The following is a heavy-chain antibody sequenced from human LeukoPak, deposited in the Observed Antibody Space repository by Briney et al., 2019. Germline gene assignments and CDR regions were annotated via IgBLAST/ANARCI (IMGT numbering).Heavy chain of an antibody. J-gene: IGHJ5*02. Sequence: GGSLRLFCAASGFTFSSHWMSWVRQAPGKGLEWVANIKQDGSEKYYVDSVKGRFTISRDNAKNSLYLQMNSLRAEDTAVYYCAREEVPWGQGTLVTVSS. V-gene: IGHV3-7*01. CDR3: AREEVP. CDR2: IKQDGSEK. CDR1: GFTFSSHW.